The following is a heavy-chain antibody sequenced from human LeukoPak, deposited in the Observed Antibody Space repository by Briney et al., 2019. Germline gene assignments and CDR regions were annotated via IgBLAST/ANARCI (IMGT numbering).Heavy chain of an antibody. CDR2: ISSSNSYI. Sequence: GGSLRLSCAASGFTFSSYSMNWVRQAPGKGLEWVSYISSSNSYIYYADSVKGRFTISRDNAKNSLYLQMNSLRAEDTAVYYCARPYGADDDAFDIWGQGTLVTVSS. CDR1: GFTFSSYS. J-gene: IGHJ3*02. V-gene: IGHV3-21*05. CDR3: ARPYGADDDAFDI. D-gene: IGHD4-17*01.